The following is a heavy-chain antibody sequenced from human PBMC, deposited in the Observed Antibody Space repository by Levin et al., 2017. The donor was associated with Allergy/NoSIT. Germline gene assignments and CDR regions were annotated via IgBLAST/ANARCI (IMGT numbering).Heavy chain of an antibody. CDR2: IKQDGCEK. CDR3: ARDRGYYDSSGYYYVYDY. V-gene: IGHV3-7*01. Sequence: GESLKISCAASGFTFSSYWMSWVRQAPGKGLEWVANIKQDGCEKYYVDSVKGRFTISRDNDKNSLYLQMNSLRAEDTAVYYCARDRGYYDSSGYYYVYDYWGQGTLVTVSS. J-gene: IGHJ4*02. D-gene: IGHD3-22*01. CDR1: GFTFSSYW.